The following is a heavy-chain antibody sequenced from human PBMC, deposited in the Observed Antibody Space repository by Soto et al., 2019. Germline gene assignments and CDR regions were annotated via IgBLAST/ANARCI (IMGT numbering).Heavy chain of an antibody. CDR2: IIPIFGTA. V-gene: IGHV1-69*13. CDR3: ARTTLVPAPHEWIQLEY. Sequence: GASVKVSCKASGGTFSSYAISWVRQAPGQGLEWMGGIIPIFGTANYAQKFQGRVTITADESTSTAYMELSSLRSEDTAVYYCARTTLVPAPHEWIQLEYWGQGTLVTVSS. J-gene: IGHJ4*02. D-gene: IGHD5-18*01. CDR1: GGTFSSYA.